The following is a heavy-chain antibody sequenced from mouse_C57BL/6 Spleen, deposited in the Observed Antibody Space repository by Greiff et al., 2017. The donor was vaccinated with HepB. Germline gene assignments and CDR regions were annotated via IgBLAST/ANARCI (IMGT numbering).Heavy chain of an antibody. CDR2: ISSGSSTI. CDR3: ARQETGTGYFDV. J-gene: IGHJ1*03. V-gene: IGHV5-17*01. CDR1: GFTFSDYG. Sequence: EVKLMESGGGLVKPGGSLKLSCAASGFTFSDYGMHWVRQAPEKGLEWVAYISSGSSTIYYADTVKGRFTISRDNAKNTLFLQMTSLRSEDTAMYYCARQETGTGYFDVWGTGTTVTVSS. D-gene: IGHD4-1*01.